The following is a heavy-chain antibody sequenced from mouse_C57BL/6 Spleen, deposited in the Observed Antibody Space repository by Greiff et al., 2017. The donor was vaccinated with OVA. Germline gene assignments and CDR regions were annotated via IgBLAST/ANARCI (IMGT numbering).Heavy chain of an antibody. V-gene: IGHV1-50*01. J-gene: IGHJ2*01. Sequence: QVQLQQPGAELVKPGASVTLSCKASGSTFTSYWMQWVKQRPGQGLEWIGEIDPSDSYTTYNQKFKGKATLTVDTSSSTAYMQLSSLTSEDSAVYYCARRGGGYWGQGTTLTVSS. CDR2: IDPSDSYT. CDR3: ARRGGGY. CDR1: GSTFTSYW.